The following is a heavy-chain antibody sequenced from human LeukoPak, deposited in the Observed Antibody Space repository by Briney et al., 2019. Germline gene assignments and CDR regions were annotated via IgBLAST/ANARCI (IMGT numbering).Heavy chain of an antibody. CDR2: IKQDESEK. V-gene: IGHV3-7*01. J-gene: IGHJ4*02. D-gene: IGHD5-18*01. CDR3: ARGHVDTTMTGEFDY. Sequence: PGGSLRLSCAASGSTFSSYWMSWVRQAPGKGLEWVANIKQDESEKYYVDSVKGRFTISRDNAKNSLYLQMSSLRAEDTAVYYCARGHVDTTMTGEFDYWGQGTLVTVSS. CDR1: GSTFSSYW.